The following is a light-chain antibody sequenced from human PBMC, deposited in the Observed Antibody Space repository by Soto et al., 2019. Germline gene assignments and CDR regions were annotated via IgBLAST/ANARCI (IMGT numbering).Light chain of an antibody. CDR2: DAS. Sequence: EIVLTQSPATLSLSPGERATLSCRASQSVSSYLAWYQQKPGQAPRLLIYDASNRATGIPARFSGSGSGTDFTLTISSLEPEDFAVYYCQQRSNWPRTFVQGPKLEIK. CDR1: QSVSSY. J-gene: IGKJ2*01. V-gene: IGKV3-11*01. CDR3: QQRSNWPRT.